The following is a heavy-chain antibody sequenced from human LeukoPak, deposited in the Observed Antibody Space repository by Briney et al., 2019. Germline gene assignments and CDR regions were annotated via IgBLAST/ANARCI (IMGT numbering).Heavy chain of an antibody. V-gene: IGHV4-34*01. CDR1: GGSFSGYY. J-gene: IGHJ4*02. CDR3: EIFYYDILTGYYIGDY. D-gene: IGHD3-9*01. CDR2: INHSGST. Sequence: SETPSLTCAVYGGSFSGYYWSWIRQPPGKGLEWIGEINHSGSTNYNPSLKSRVTISVDTSKNQFSLKLSSVTAADTAVYYCEIFYYDILTGYYIGDYWGQGTLVTVSS.